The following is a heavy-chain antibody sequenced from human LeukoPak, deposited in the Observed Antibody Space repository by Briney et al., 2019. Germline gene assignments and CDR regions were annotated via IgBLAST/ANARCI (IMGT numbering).Heavy chain of an antibody. CDR2: ISSSSSYI. J-gene: IGHJ4*02. Sequence: PGGSLRLSCAASGFSVSSNYMNWVRQAPGKGLEWVSSISSSSSYIYYADSVKGRFTISRDNAKNSPYLQMNSLRAEDTAVYYCARDAVVVVAASGPGYYFDYWGQGTLVTVSS. CDR1: GFSVSSNY. V-gene: IGHV3-21*01. D-gene: IGHD2-15*01. CDR3: ARDAVVVVAASGPGYYFDY.